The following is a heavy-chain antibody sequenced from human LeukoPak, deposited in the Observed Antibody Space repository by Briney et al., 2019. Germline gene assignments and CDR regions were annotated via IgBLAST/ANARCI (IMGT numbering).Heavy chain of an antibody. CDR2: IFYSGST. D-gene: IGHD3-22*01. J-gene: IGHJ4*02. CDR3: TADSSGYLSR. CDR1: GGSISTSSYY. Sequence: PSETLSLTCTVSGGSISTSSYYWGWVRQPPGKGLEWIGNIFYSGSTYYSPSLKSRVTISLDTSRNQFSLKLNSVTAADTAVYYCTADSSGYLSRWGQGTLVTVSS. V-gene: IGHV4-39*07.